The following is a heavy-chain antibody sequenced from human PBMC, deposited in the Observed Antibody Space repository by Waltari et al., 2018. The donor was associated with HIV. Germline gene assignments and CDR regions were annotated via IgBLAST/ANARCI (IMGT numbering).Heavy chain of an antibody. CDR2: MNEEGNRI. D-gene: IGHD3-10*02. J-gene: IGHJ4*02. CDR1: GFSLRRYW. CDR3: IRDMFGEYDY. Sequence: EVQLEVSGGDSGQRGGSLRVSLAASGFSLRRYWMHGVRQTPGKGLVVVSRMNEEGNRIDYAGSVGGRFTISRDSAKNTLFLQMNSLRDEDTAMYYCIRDMFGEYDYWGQGALVTVSS. V-gene: IGHV3-74*01.